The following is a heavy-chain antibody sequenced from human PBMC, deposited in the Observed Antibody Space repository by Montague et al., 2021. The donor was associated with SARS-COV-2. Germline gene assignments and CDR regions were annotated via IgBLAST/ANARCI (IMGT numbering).Heavy chain of an antibody. Sequence: SETLSLTCAVYDGSFSDYSWTWIRQPPGKGLEWIGEINHRGSTNYNPSLKSRVTISVDTSKNQFSLKMTSVTAADTAVYYCARGRQHINMVVVVVTGGEYYFDCWGQGTLVAVSS. V-gene: IGHV4-34*01. D-gene: IGHD3-22*01. J-gene: IGHJ4*02. CDR1: DGSFSDYS. CDR2: INHRGST. CDR3: ARGRQHINMVVVVVTGGEYYFDC.